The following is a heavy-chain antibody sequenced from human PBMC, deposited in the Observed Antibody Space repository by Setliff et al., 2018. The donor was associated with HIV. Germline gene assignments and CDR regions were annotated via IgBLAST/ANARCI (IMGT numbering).Heavy chain of an antibody. V-gene: IGHV4-31*03. CDR3: ANMGGRYVGYFES. D-gene: IGHD3-16*01. CDR2: IFSSGIT. Sequence: PSETLSLTCSVSGDSISSGAYYWSWIRQHPVKGLEWIGYIFSSGITYYSPSLHSRVTISLDTSKNQFSLNLTSITAADTAVYYCANMGGRYVGYFESWGQGTLVTVSS. J-gene: IGHJ4*02. CDR1: GDSISSGAYY.